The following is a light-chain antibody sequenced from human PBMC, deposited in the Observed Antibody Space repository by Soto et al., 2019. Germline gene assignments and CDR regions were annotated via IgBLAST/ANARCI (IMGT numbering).Light chain of an antibody. J-gene: IGKJ1*01. V-gene: IGKV3D-20*02. CDR2: DAS. Sequence: EIVMTQSPATLSVSPGERATLSCRASQSLSSSQLAWYQQKPGQAPRLLIHDASSRATGISDRFTGSGSGTDFTLTITTLEPEDFAVYYCQQYNKWPQTFGQGTKVDIK. CDR3: QQYNKWPQT. CDR1: QSLSSSQ.